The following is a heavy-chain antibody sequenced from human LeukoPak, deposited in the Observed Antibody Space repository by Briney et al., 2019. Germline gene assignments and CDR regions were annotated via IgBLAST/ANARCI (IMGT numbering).Heavy chain of an antibody. V-gene: IGHV3-23*01. CDR2: ISGSGGTT. CDR3: ARERGNNGGNTNGYFDY. CDR1: GFTFSSYA. D-gene: IGHD4-23*01. Sequence: GGSLRLSCAASGFTFSSYAMSWVRQAPGKGLEWVSVISGSGGTTYSADSVRGRFTISRDNSKNTLFLQMNSLRVDDTAAYYCARERGNNGGNTNGYFDYWGQGTLVTVSS. J-gene: IGHJ4*02.